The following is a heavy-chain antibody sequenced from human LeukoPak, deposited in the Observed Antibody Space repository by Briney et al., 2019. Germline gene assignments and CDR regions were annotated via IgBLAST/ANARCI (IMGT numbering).Heavy chain of an antibody. J-gene: IGHJ4*02. Sequence: SGGSVRLSCAASGFTFSSYAMHWVRQAPGKGLEWVAVISYDGSNKYYADSVKGRFTISRDNSKNTLYLQMNSLRAEDTAVYYCARDRHPYYDSSGYIFDYWGQGTLVTVSS. CDR3: ARDRHPYYDSSGYIFDY. CDR1: GFTFSSYA. V-gene: IGHV3-30-3*01. CDR2: ISYDGSNK. D-gene: IGHD3-22*01.